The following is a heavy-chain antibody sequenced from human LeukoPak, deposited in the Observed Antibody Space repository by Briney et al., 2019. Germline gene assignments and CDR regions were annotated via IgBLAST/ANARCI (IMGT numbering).Heavy chain of an antibody. CDR3: TGGQVNPFDY. CDR2: IYSGGST. D-gene: IGHD2-21*01. Sequence: GGSLRLSCAASGFIVSSNYMSWVRQAPGKGLEWVSVIYSGGSTYYPESVKGRFTISRHNSKDTMHLQMNSLRPEDTAVYYCTGGQVNPFDYWGQGTLVTVSS. V-gene: IGHV3-53*04. CDR1: GFIVSSNY. J-gene: IGHJ4*02.